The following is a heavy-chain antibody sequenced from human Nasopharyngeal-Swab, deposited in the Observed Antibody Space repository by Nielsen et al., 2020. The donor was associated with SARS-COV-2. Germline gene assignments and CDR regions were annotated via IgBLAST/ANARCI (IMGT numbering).Heavy chain of an antibody. J-gene: IGHJ6*02. D-gene: IGHD5-12*01. Sequence: GESLKISCAASGFTFSSYSMNWVRQAPGKGLEWVSSISSSSSYIYYADSVKGRFTISRDNAKNSLYLQMNSLRAEDTAIYYCAKDRDSGDDSDDYYHYYGMDVWGQGTTVTVSS. CDR3: AKDRDSGDDSDDYYHYYGMDV. CDR2: ISSSSSYI. CDR1: GFTFSSYS. V-gene: IGHV3-21*04.